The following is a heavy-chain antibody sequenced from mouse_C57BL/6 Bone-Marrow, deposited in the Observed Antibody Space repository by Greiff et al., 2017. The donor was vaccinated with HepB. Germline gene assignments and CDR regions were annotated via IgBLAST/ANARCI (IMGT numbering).Heavy chain of an antibody. Sequence: EVQLQQSVAELVRPGASVKLSCTASGFNIKNTYMHWVRQRPEQGLEWIGRIDPANGNTKYAPKFQGKATITADTSSNTAYLHLTSLTSEDTAIYYCARYSNYVWYFDVWGTGTTVTVSS. CDR2: IDPANGNT. CDR1: GFNIKNTY. J-gene: IGHJ1*03. D-gene: IGHD2-5*01. CDR3: ARYSNYVWYFDV. V-gene: IGHV14-3*01.